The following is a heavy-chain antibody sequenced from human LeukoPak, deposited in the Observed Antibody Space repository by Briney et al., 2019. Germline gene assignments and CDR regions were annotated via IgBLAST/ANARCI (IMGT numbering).Heavy chain of an antibody. J-gene: IGHJ5*02. CDR1: GGTFSSYA. CDR2: IIPIFGTA. Sequence: SVTVSCTASGGTFSSYAISWVRQAPGQGLEWMGGIIPIFGTANYAQKFQGRVTITADESTSTAYMELSSLRSEDTAVYYCARGTSCSGGSCYANWFDPWGQGTLVTVPS. CDR3: ARGTSCSGGSCYANWFDP. V-gene: IGHV1-69*01. D-gene: IGHD2-15*01.